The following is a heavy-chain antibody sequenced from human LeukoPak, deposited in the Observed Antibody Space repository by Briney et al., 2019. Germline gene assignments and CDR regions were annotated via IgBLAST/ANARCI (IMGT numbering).Heavy chain of an antibody. CDR1: GGSFSGYY. CDR2: INHSGST. J-gene: IGHJ5*02. CDR3: ARGSLNCSGGSCYRRWFDP. V-gene: IGHV4-34*01. Sequence: SETLSLTCAVYGGSFSGYYWSWIRQPPGKGLEWIGEINHSGSTNYNPSLKSRVTISVDTSKNQFSLKLSSVTAADTAVYYCARGSLNCSGGSCYRRWFDPWGQGTLVTVSS. D-gene: IGHD2-15*01.